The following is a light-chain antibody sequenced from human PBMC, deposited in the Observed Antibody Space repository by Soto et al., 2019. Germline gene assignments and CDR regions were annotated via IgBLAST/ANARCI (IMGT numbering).Light chain of an antibody. J-gene: IGKJ3*01. CDR1: QSISTS. CDR3: QQSYSSFFT. Sequence: DIQMTQSPSSLSASVGDRVTITCRASQSISTSLNWYQQKPGEAPNLLIYAASSLPTGVPSRFSGSGSGTEFTLAISSLQPEDFATYFCQQSYSSFFTFGPGTKVDVE. V-gene: IGKV1-39*01. CDR2: AAS.